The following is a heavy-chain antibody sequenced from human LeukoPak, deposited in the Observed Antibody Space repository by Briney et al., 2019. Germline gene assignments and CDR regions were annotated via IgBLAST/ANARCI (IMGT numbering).Heavy chain of an antibody. CDR2: IYPGGSET. J-gene: IGHJ4*02. D-gene: IGHD5-24*01. CDR3: ARASRDGYNQNFDH. Sequence: KSGASLKISCKCLGYYFSTYWNAWVRQRPGKGLEWMGIIYPGGSETRYDPSFQGQVTISADRSTSTAYLQWSSLRASDTAMYYCARASRDGYNQNFDHWGQGTLVTVSS. V-gene: IGHV5-51*01. CDR1: GYYFSTYW.